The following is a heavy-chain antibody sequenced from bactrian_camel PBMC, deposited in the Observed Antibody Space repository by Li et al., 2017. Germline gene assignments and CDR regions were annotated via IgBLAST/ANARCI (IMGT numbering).Heavy chain of an antibody. D-gene: IGHD4*01. Sequence: VQLVESGGDSVQAGGSLRLSCQASEFTFGTWCMGWFRQAPGKEREWISSISTSGSTTYADSVKGRFTISKDTAEDTVYLQMNTLKPDDTAMYSCKTTARPVARPPDSDYGLVCFEYNYWGQGTQVTVS. CDR2: ISTSGST. J-gene: IGHJ4*01. CDR3: KTTARPVARPPDSDYGLVCFEYNY. V-gene: IGHV3S55*01. CDR1: EFTFGTWC.